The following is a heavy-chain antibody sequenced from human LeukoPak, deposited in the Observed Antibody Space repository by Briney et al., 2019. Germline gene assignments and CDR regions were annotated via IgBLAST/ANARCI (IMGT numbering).Heavy chain of an antibody. J-gene: IGHJ6*03. CDR2: IYYSGST. D-gene: IGHD3-10*01. V-gene: IGHV4-39*07. CDR3: ARGRVLLGYMDV. CDR1: GGSISSSSYY. Sequence: SETLSLTCTVSGGSISSSSYYWGWIRQPPGKGLEGIGSIYYSGSTYYNPSLKSRVTISVDTSKNQFSLKLSSVTAADTAVYYCARGRVLLGYMDVWGKGTTVTISS.